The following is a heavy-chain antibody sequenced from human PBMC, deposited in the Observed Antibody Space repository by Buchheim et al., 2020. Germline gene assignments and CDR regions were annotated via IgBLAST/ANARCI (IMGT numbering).Heavy chain of an antibody. CDR3: ARGYSGYDVDY. CDR1: GFIFSSSW. J-gene: IGHJ4*02. V-gene: IGHV3-74*01. D-gene: IGHD5-12*01. Sequence: EVQLVGSGGGLVKPGGSLRLSCAASGFIFSSSWMHWVRQVPGQGLGWVSRINSDGRSTSYADSVRGRFTISRDNAKKTMDLQMNSLRAEDTAVYYCARGYSGYDVDYWGQGTL. CDR2: INSDGRST.